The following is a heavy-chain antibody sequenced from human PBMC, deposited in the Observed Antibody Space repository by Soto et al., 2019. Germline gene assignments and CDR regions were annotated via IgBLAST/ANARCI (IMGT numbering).Heavy chain of an antibody. V-gene: IGHV4-59*11. Sequence: ASETLSLTCTVSGDSISGHYWSWIRQPPGKGLEWIGYSHDSGSTNYNPSLESRVTISVDTSKNHFSLKLSSVTAADTAVYYCGRGGWYVDFWGRGTLVTVPS. CDR1: GDSISGHY. CDR2: SHDSGST. CDR3: GRGGWYVDF. J-gene: IGHJ2*01.